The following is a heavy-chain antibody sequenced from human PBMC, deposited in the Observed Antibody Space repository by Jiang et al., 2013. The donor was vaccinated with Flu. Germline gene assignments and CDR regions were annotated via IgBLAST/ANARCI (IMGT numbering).Heavy chain of an antibody. CDR1: GFSLSSSGVG. D-gene: IGHD4-11*01. CDR3: AHRVSNDDEALDVFDI. J-gene: IGHJ3*02. Sequence: KPTQTLTLTCSFSGFSLSSSGVGVGWIRQPPGKALEWLGIIYWDDDKRYSPSLKNRVTITKDTSKNQVVLTMTSMDPLDTATYYCAHRVSNDDEALDVFDIWGQGTMVTVSS. CDR2: IYWDDDK. V-gene: IGHV2-5*02.